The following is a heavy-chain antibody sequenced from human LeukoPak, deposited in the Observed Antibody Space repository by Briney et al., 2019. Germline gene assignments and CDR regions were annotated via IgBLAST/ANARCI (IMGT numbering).Heavy chain of an antibody. CDR3: ARGSTAGDSSGYYSFDY. CDR2: ISSSSSYI. Sequence: GGSLRLSCAASGFTFSSYSMNWVRQAPGKGLEWVSSISSSSSYIYYADSVKGRFTISRDNSKNTLYLQMNSLRAEDTAVYYCARGSTAGDSSGYYSFDYWGQGTLVTVSS. V-gene: IGHV3-21*01. J-gene: IGHJ4*02. CDR1: GFTFSSYS. D-gene: IGHD3-22*01.